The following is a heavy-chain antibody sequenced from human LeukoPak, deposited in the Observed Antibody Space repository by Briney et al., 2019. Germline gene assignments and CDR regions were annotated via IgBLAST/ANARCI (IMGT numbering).Heavy chain of an antibody. CDR2: INTDGSDT. D-gene: IGHD4-17*01. CDR3: AKAAYGDYVNWFDP. J-gene: IGHJ5*02. Sequence: GGSLRLSCAASEFTFSNYWMHWVRQAPGKGLVWVSHINTDGSDTNYADSVKGRFTISRDNAKNTLYLQMNSLRAEDTALYYCAKAAYGDYVNWFDPWGQGTLVIVSS. CDR1: EFTFSNYW. V-gene: IGHV3-74*01.